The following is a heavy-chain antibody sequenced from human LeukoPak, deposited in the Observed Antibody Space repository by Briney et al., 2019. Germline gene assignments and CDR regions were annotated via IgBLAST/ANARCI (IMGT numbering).Heavy chain of an antibody. CDR2: IYSGGST. V-gene: IGHV3-53*04. CDR1: RFTGRSYY. D-gene: IGHD5-24*01. CDR3: ARGDGYNDVNWFYP. Sequence: GSLRLSCAATRFTGRSYYMSWIRPAPGKGLEWVAVIYSGGSTYYEDSVKDGFTTTTHNSKSTLYLQMNSMRAEDTAVYYCARGDGYNDVNWFYPWGQGNLVTVSS. J-gene: IGHJ5*02.